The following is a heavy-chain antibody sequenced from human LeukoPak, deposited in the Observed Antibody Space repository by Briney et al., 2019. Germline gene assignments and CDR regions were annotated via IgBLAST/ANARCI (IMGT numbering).Heavy chain of an antibody. CDR1: GGSISNSF. V-gene: IGHV4-4*07. D-gene: IGHD2-21*01. CDR2: IYTDGST. CDR3: ARAPSGCGGTCAFDS. J-gene: IGHJ4*02. Sequence: SETLSLTCTVSGGSISNSFWSWIRQPAGKGLEWIVRIYTDGSTNSNPSLRSRLTMSLDTSKNHFSLKLTSVTAADTAVYFCARAPSGCGGTCAFDSWGQGTRVTVSS.